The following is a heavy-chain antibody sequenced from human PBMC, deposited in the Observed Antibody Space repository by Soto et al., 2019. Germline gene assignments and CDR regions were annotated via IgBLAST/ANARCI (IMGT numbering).Heavy chain of an antibody. V-gene: IGHV3-30-3*01. CDR1: GFTFSSYA. CDR2: ISYDGSNK. CDR3: ARDGREMATMYAFDI. Sequence: QVQLVESGGGVVQPGRSLRLSCAASGFTFSSYAMHGVRQAPGKGLEWVAVISYDGSNKYYADSVKGRFTISRDNSKNPLYLQMNSLRAEDTAVYYCARDGREMATMYAFDIWGQGTMVTASS. J-gene: IGHJ3*02. D-gene: IGHD5-12*01.